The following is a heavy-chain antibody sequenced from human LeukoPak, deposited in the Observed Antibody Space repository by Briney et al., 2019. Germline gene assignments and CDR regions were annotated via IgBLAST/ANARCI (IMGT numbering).Heavy chain of an antibody. CDR1: GFTFTTYW. J-gene: IGHJ6*02. CDR3: ARRPYQDVSGRLSDV. Sequence: PGGSLRLSCAASGFTFTTYWMHWVRQAPGKGLVWVSHINSDGSITSYADSVRGRFAVSRDNAKNSLYLQMNSLGHEDSAVYYCARRPYQDVSGRLSDVWGQGTTVTVSS. CDR2: INSDGSIT. D-gene: IGHD6-19*01. V-gene: IGHV3-74*01.